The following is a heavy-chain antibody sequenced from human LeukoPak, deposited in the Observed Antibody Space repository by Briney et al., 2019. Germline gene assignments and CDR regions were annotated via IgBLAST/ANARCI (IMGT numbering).Heavy chain of an antibody. CDR2: ISGSGGST. CDR3: AKAEESSGEDAFDI. CDR1: GFTVSSNY. Sequence: GGSLRLSCAASGFTVSSNYMSWVRQAPGKGLEWVSAISGSGGSTYYADSVKGRFTISRDNSKNTLYLQMNSLRAEDTAVYYCAKAEESSGEDAFDIWGQGTMVTVSS. D-gene: IGHD3-10*01. J-gene: IGHJ3*02. V-gene: IGHV3-23*01.